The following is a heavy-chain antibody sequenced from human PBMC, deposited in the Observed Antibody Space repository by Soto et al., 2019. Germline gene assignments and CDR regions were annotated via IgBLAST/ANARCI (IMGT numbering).Heavy chain of an antibody. V-gene: IGHV3-30*18. Sequence: GGSLRLSXAASGFTFSSYGMHWLRQAPGKGLEWVAVISFDGSNKYYADSVKGRFTISRDNSRNTLYLQMNSLRAEDTAVYYCAKERMEQYQLLPFFDYWGQGTVVTVSS. CDR2: ISFDGSNK. CDR1: GFTFSSYG. J-gene: IGHJ4*02. D-gene: IGHD2-2*01. CDR3: AKERMEQYQLLPFFDY.